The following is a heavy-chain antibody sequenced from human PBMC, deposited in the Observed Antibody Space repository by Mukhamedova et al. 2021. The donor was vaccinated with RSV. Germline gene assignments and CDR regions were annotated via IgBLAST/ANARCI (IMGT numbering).Heavy chain of an antibody. J-gene: IGHJ2*01. CDR3: ARDPGWTVSVSAAPYWYFDL. D-gene: IGHD3/OR15-3a*01. Sequence: VRQAPGQGLEWMGWINCKSGGTNFAQNFQGRVTMIRNTSISKAYMELSRLTSDDTAVYFCARDPGWTVSVSAAPYWYFDLWG. V-gene: IGHV1-2*02. CDR2: INCKSGGT.